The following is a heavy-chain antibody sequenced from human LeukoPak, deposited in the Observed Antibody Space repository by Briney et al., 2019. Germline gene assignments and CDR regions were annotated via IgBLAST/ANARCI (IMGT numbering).Heavy chain of an antibody. D-gene: IGHD4-17*01. CDR1: GFTFDDYA. J-gene: IGHJ5*02. V-gene: IGHV3-9*01. CDR2: ISWNSGSI. Sequence: GRSLRLSCAASGFTFDDYAMHWVRQAPGKGLEWVSGISWNSGSIGYADSVKSRFTISRDNAKNSLYLQMNSLRAEDTALYYCAKDTDYGDYGRWFDPWGQGTLVTVSS. CDR3: AKDTDYGDYGRWFDP.